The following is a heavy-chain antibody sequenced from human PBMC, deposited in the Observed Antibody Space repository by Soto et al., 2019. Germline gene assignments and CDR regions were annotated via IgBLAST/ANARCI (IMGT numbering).Heavy chain of an antibody. J-gene: IGHJ6*03. CDR2: IGTAGDT. CDR3: ARLGRSGSSYRTYKYYYYMDV. Sequence: PGGSVRLSCAASGFTFSSYDMHWVRQATGKGLEWVSAIGTAGDTYYPGSVKGRFTISRENAKNSLYLQMNSLRAGDTAVYYCARLGRSGSSYRTYKYYYYMDVWGKGTTVTVSS. D-gene: IGHD3-10*01. V-gene: IGHV3-13*01. CDR1: GFTFSSYD.